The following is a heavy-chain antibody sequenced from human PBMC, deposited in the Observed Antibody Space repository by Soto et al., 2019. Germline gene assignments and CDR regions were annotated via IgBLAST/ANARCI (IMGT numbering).Heavy chain of an antibody. D-gene: IGHD3-10*01. J-gene: IGHJ6*02. Sequence: QVQLVQSGAEVKKPGASVKVSCKASGYTFTSYGISWVRQAPGQGLEWMGWISAYNGNTNYAQKLQGRVTMTTDTSTSTAYMELRSLRSDETAVYYCARAPPDYYGSGSYYPLYYYYGMDVWGQGTTVTVSS. CDR1: GYTFTSYG. CDR3: ARAPPDYYGSGSYYPLYYYYGMDV. CDR2: ISAYNGNT. V-gene: IGHV1-18*04.